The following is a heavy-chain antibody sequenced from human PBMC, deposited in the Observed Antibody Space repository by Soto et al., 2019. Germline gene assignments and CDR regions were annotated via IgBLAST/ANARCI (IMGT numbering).Heavy chain of an antibody. CDR3: ATDGGIVSNWGKYDY. CDR2: IKTKTDGGTT. J-gene: IGHJ4*02. V-gene: IGHV3-15*01. D-gene: IGHD7-27*01. Sequence: EVQLVESGGGLVKPGGSLRLSCAASGFSFSNAWMSWVRQAPGKGLEWVGRIKTKTDGGTTDYAAPVKGRFTISRDDSKTTLYLQMDSLKTEDTAVYYCATDGGIVSNWGKYDYWVQGALVTVSS. CDR1: GFSFSNAW.